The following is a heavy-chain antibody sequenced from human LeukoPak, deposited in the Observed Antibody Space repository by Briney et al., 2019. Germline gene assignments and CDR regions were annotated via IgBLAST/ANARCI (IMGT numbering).Heavy chain of an antibody. CDR2: ISGSGGST. V-gene: IGHV3-23*01. CDR1: GFTFSSYA. Sequence: GGSLRLSCAASGFTFSSYAMSWVRQAPGKGLEWVSAISGSGGSTYYADSVKGRFTISRDNSKNTVHVQMNSLRGEDTAVYYCAKGGPPNYYYGMDVWGQGTTVTVSS. CDR3: AKGGPPNYYYGMDV. J-gene: IGHJ6*02.